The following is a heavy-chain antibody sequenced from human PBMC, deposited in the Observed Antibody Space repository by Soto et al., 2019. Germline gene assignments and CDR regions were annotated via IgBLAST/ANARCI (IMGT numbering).Heavy chain of an antibody. J-gene: IGHJ3*01. V-gene: IGHV3-15*07. CDR2: IKNKPNGETT. D-gene: IGHD4-17*01. CDR1: GFTFSDER. Sequence: EVQLVESGGVLIKPGGSLRLSCAASGFTFSDERMKWVRQAPGKGLEWVGRIKNKPNGETTDYAAPVKGRFTISRDDSESRLYLQMNNLKTDDTAVYYCTRGNYGAFHHWGQGTLVTVAS. CDR3: TRGNYGAFHH.